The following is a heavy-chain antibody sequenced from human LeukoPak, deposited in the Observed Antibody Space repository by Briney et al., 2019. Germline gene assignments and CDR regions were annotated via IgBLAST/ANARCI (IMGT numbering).Heavy chain of an antibody. V-gene: IGHV1-2*06. CDR1: GYTFTNYH. Sequence: PGASVKVSCKASGYTFTNYHMHWVRQAPGQGLEWLGLVKPKSGDSDFVQKLRGRVTVTTDVSTTTIHMELSNLRSDDTAVYYCARDRGVPGPGNALDIWGQGTMVTVSS. CDR2: VKPKSGDS. CDR3: ARDRGVPGPGNALDI. D-gene: IGHD2-8*01. J-gene: IGHJ3*02.